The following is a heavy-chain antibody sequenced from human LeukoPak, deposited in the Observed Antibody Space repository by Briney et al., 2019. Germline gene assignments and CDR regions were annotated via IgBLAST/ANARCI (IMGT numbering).Heavy chain of an antibody. J-gene: IGHJ6*02. CDR1: GFTFSSYA. V-gene: IGHV3-23*01. Sequence: PGGSLRLSCAASGFTFSSYAMSWVRQAPGKGLEWVSAISGSGGSTYYADSVKGRFTIPRDNSKNTLYLQMNSLRAEDTAVYYCANTELLRYFDWSRPFYYGMDVWGQGTTVTVSS. CDR3: ANTELLRYFDWSRPFYYGMDV. CDR2: ISGSGGST. D-gene: IGHD3-9*01.